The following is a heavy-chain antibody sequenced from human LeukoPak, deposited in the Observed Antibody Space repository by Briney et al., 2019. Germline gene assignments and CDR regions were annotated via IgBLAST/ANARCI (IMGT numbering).Heavy chain of an antibody. V-gene: IGHV3-74*01. CDR3: AKVRSRGFDAFDI. CDR1: GFTFSGYW. CDR2: INSDGRST. D-gene: IGHD5-12*01. Sequence: GGSLRLSCAASGFTFSGYWMHWVRQAPGKGLVWVSRINSDGRSTSYADFVKGRFTISRDNAKNTLYLQMNSLRADDTAVYYCAKVRSRGFDAFDIWGQGAMVTVSS. J-gene: IGHJ3*02.